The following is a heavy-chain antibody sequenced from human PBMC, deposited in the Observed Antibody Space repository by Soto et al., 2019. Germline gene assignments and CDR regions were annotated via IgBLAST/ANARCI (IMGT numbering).Heavy chain of an antibody. CDR3: ARGWTAGAGWANWFDL. J-gene: IGHJ5*02. CDR2: VHYSGTT. Sequence: SETLSLTCAVYGGSFSGYYWSWIRHHPGKGLEWIGYVHYSGTTYYNPSLKSRLTLSVDTSKTQFSLNLRTVTAADTAVYYCARGWTAGAGWANWFDLWGQGTLVTVSS. D-gene: IGHD6-13*01. CDR1: GGSFSGYY. V-gene: IGHV4-59*06.